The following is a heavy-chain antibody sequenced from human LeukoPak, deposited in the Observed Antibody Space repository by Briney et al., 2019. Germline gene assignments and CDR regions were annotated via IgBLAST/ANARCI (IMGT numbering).Heavy chain of an antibody. CDR1: GFTLRNYW. D-gene: IGHD2-21*02. V-gene: IGHV3-74*01. CDR3: ARVAYCGGDCYSLDYYYMDV. CDR2: INGDGTSA. J-gene: IGHJ6*03. Sequence: GSLRLSCAASGFTLRNYWMHWVRQPPGKGLLWVSRINGDGTSATYAGSVKGRFTISRDNAKNTLYLQMNSLRAEDTAVYYCARVAYCGGDCYSLDYYYMDVWGKGTTVTVS.